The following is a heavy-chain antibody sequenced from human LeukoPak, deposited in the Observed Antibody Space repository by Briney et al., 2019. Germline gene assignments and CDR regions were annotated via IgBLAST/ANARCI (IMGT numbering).Heavy chain of an antibody. CDR1: GGSFSGYY. J-gene: IGHJ4*02. Sequence: SETLSLTCAVYGGSFSGYYWSWIRQPPGKGLEWIGEINHSGSTNYNPSLKSRVTISVDTSKNQFSLKLSSVTAADTALYYCARVITMVRGVIIKLFDYWGQGTLVTVSS. CDR2: INHSGST. D-gene: IGHD3-10*01. CDR3: ARVITMVRGVIIKLFDY. V-gene: IGHV4-34*01.